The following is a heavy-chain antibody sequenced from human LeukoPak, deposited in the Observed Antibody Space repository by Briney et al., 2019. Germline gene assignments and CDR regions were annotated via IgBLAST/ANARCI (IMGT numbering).Heavy chain of an antibody. D-gene: IGHD5-18*01. J-gene: IGHJ3*02. CDR2: INPNSGGT. CDR3: ARRGDKYSYGPDAFDI. V-gene: IGHV1-2*02. CDR1: GYTFTGYY. Sequence: ASVKVSCKASGYTFTGYYMHWVRQAPGQGLEWMGWINPNSGGTNYAQKFQGRVTMTRDTSISTAYMELSRLRSDDTAMYYCARRGDKYSYGPDAFDIWGQGTMVTVSS.